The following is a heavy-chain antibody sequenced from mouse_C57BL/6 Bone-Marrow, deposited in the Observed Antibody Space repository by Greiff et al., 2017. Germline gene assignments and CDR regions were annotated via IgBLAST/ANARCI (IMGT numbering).Heavy chain of an antibody. Sequence: VQLQQSGAELVRPGASVKLSCPASGFNIQDYYMHWVKQRPEQGLEWIGRIDPEDGDTEYDPQFQGKATMTADTASNAACLHLSSLTSEDTAGYYCTTRLGGGWGGQGTLVTVSA. D-gene: IGHD3-3*01. CDR1: GFNIQDYY. CDR2: IDPEDGDT. V-gene: IGHV14-1*01. J-gene: IGHJ3*02. CDR3: TTRLGGGW.